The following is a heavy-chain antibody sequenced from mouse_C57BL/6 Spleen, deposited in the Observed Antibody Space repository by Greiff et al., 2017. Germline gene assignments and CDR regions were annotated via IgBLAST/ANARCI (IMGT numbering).Heavy chain of an antibody. CDR2: IHPNSGST. CDR3: ARYDYDGYFDV. V-gene: IGHV1-64*01. J-gene: IGHJ1*03. CDR1: GYTFTSYW. Sequence: VQLQQPGAELVKPGASVKLSCKASGYTFTSYWMHWVKQRPGQGLEWIGMIHPNSGSTNYNEKFKSKATLTVDKSSSTAYMQLSSLTSEDSAVYYGARYDYDGYFDVWGTGTTVTVSS. D-gene: IGHD2-4*01.